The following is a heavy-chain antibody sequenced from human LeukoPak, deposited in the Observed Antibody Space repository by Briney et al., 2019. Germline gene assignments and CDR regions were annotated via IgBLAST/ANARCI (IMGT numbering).Heavy chain of an antibody. J-gene: IGHJ5*02. D-gene: IGHD5-18*01. CDR2: IKQDGSEK. CDR1: GFTFSSYW. Sequence: GGSLRLSCAASGFTFSSYWMSWVRQAPGKGLEWVANIKQDGSEKYYVDSVKGRFTISRDNAKNSLYLQMNSLRAEDTALYYCAKGYSYGSNWFDPWGQGTLVTVSS. CDR3: AKGYSYGSNWFDP. V-gene: IGHV3-7*03.